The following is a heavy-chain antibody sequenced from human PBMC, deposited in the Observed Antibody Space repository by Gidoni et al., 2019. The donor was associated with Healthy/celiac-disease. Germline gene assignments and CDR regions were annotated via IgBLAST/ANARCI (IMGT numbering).Heavy chain of an antibody. J-gene: IGHJ4*02. V-gene: IGHV3-33*01. CDR2: IWYDGINK. CDR3: ARAPDGDY. Sequence: QVQLVESGGGVVQPGRSLRLSCAASGFTFSSYGMHCVRQAPGKGLEWVAVIWYDGINKYYADSVKGLFTISRDNSKNTLYLQMNSLRAEDTAVYYCARAPDGDYWGQGTLVTVSS. CDR1: GFTFSSYG.